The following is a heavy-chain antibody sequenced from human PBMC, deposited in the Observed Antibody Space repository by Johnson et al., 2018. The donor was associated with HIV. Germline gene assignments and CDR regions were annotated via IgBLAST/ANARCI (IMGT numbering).Heavy chain of an antibody. CDR3: ARRSSGWHAFDI. D-gene: IGHD6-19*01. CDR1: GFSFSNTW. J-gene: IGHJ3*02. Sequence: QMLLVESGGTLVKPGGSLRLSCAASGFSFSNTWLSWVRQAPGKGLEWVSYISSSGSTIYYADSVKGRFTISRDNAKNSLYLQMNSLRAEDTAVYFCARRSSGWHAFDIWGQGTMVTVSS. V-gene: IGHV3-11*04. CDR2: ISSSGSTI.